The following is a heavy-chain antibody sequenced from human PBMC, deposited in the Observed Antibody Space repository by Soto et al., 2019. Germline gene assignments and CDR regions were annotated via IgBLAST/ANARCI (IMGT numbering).Heavy chain of an antibody. Sequence: QVQLVESGGVVVQPGRSLRLSCAASGFTFSSYAMHWVRQAPGKGLEWVAVTSYDGSNKYYADSVKGRFTISRDNSKNTRYLQMNSLSADDTAVYYCARARLDTPALDYGGQGTLVTVSS. D-gene: IGHD2-2*01. CDR2: TSYDGSNK. CDR1: GFTFSSYA. CDR3: ARARLDTPALDY. J-gene: IGHJ4*02. V-gene: IGHV3-30-3*01.